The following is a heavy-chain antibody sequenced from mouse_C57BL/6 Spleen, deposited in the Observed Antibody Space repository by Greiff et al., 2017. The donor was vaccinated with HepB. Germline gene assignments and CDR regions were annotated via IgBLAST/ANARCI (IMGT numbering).Heavy chain of an antibody. D-gene: IGHD3-2*02. V-gene: IGHV1-59*01. CDR3: ARWEATPAY. CDR2: IDPSDSYT. CDR1: GYTFTSYW. J-gene: IGHJ3*01. Sequence: QVQLQQPGAELVRPGTSVKLSCKASGYTFTSYWMHWVKQRPGQGLEWIGVIDPSDSYTNYNQKFKGKATLTVDTSSSTAYMQLSSLTSEDSAVYYCARWEATPAYWGQGTLVTVSA.